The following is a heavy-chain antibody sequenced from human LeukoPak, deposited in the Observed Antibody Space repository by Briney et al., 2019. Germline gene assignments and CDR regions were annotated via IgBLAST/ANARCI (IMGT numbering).Heavy chain of an antibody. J-gene: IGHJ4*02. V-gene: IGHV1-2*02. CDR3: ARAIIPAAHFDY. Sequence: ASVKVSCKASGYTFTGYYMHWVRQAPGQGLEWMGWINPNSGGTNYAQKFQGRVTMTRDTSISTAYMELSRLRSDDTAVYYCARAIIPAAHFDYWGQGTLATVSS. CDR1: GYTFTGYY. D-gene: IGHD2-2*01. CDR2: INPNSGGT.